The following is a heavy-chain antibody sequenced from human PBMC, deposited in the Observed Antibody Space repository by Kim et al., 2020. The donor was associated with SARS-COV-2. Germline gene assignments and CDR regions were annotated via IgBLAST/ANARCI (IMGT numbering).Heavy chain of an antibody. CDR3: ASRYCSGASCPRDY. Sequence: NPSLKNRVTISVDTSKNQFSLKLSSVTAADTAVYYCASRYCSGASCPRDYWGQGTLVTVSS. D-gene: IGHD2-15*01. V-gene: IGHV4-39*01. J-gene: IGHJ4*02.